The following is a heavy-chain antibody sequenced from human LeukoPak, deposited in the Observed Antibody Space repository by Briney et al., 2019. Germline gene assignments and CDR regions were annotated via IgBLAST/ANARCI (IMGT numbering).Heavy chain of an antibody. CDR3: AREYSSSSGSVSDY. Sequence: GGSLRLSCAASGFTFSSYNMNWVRQAPGKGLEWVSYITSSSSTIYYADSVKGRFTISRDNAKNSLYLQMNSLRDEDTAVYYCAREYSSSSGSVSDYWGQGTLVTVTS. V-gene: IGHV3-48*02. D-gene: IGHD6-6*01. CDR2: ITSSSSTI. J-gene: IGHJ4*02. CDR1: GFTFSSYN.